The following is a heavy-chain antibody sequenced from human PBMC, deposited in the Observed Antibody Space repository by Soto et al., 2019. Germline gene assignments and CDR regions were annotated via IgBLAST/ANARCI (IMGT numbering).Heavy chain of an antibody. CDR1: GGSVSSSSYY. CDR3: ARHPISGYDSSQYNWFDP. CDR2: IYYSGST. Sequence: ETLSLTCTVSGGSVSSSSYYWGWILQPPGKGLEWIGSIYYSGSTYYNPSLKSRVTISVDTSKSQFSLKLSSVTAADTAVYYCARHPISGYDSSQYNWFDPWGQGTLVTVSS. V-gene: IGHV4-39*01. D-gene: IGHD3-22*01. J-gene: IGHJ5*02.